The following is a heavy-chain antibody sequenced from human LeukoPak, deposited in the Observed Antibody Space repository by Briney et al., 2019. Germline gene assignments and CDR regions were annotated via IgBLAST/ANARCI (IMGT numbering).Heavy chain of an antibody. CDR2: ISYDGSKK. J-gene: IGHJ4*02. Sequence: GGSLRLSCAASGFTFGSYGMHWVRQAPGKGLEWVTVISYDGSKKYYADSVKGRFTISRDNSKNTLYLQMNSLRAEDTAVYYCAKVQLDKVVAATYFDYWGQGTLVTVSS. D-gene: IGHD2-15*01. CDR3: AKVQLDKVVAATYFDY. CDR1: GFTFGSYG. V-gene: IGHV3-30*18.